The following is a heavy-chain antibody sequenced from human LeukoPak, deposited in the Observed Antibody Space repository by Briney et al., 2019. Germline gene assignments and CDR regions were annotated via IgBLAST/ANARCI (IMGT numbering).Heavy chain of an antibody. D-gene: IGHD6-19*01. J-gene: IGHJ4*02. CDR3: ATWGIAVAGTFDY. CDR1: GGSISTNY. CDR2: IFYSGRN. Sequence: SETLSLTCTVSGGSISTNYWSLIRQPPGKGLEWIGNIFYSGRNNYNPSLKSRVTMSVDTSKNQFSLKLSSVTAADTAVYYCATWGIAVAGTFDYWGQGTLVTVST. V-gene: IGHV4-59*08.